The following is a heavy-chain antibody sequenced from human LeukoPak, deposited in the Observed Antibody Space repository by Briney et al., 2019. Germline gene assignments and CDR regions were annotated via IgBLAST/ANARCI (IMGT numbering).Heavy chain of an antibody. V-gene: IGHV3-30-3*02. D-gene: IGHD3-3*01. CDR2: ISYDGSNK. CDR1: GFTFSSYA. Sequence: PGGSLRLSCAASGFTFSSYAMHWVRQAPGKGLEWVAVISYDGSNKYYVDSVKGRFTISRDNSKNTLYLQMNSLRAEDTAVYYCAKSDFWSGYASYYFDYWGQGTLVTVSS. J-gene: IGHJ4*02. CDR3: AKSDFWSGYASYYFDY.